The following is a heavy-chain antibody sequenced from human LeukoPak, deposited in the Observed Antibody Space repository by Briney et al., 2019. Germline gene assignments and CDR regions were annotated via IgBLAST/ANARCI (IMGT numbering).Heavy chain of an antibody. Sequence: GGSLRLSCAASGFTFRSYWMHWVRQAPGKGLVWVSRINSDGSSTSYADSVKGRFTISRDTAKHTLYLEMNRLRAEDTAVYYCARVGVFEAAAGQFDYWGQKTLVTVS. CDR1: GFTFRSYW. D-gene: IGHD6-13*01. CDR3: ARVGVFEAAAGQFDY. V-gene: IGHV3-74*01. J-gene: IGHJ4*02. CDR2: INSDGSST.